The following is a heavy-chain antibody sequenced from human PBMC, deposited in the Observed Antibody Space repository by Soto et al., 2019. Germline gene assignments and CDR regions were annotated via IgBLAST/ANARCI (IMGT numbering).Heavy chain of an antibody. Sequence: GGSLRLSCAASGFTFDDYAMHWVRQAPGKGLEWVSGISWNSGSIGYADSVKGRFTISRDNAKNSLYLQMNSLRAEDTALYYCAKDKELRFLEWSFDYWGQGTLVTVS. CDR3: AKDKELRFLEWSFDY. D-gene: IGHD3-3*01. CDR1: GFTFDDYA. V-gene: IGHV3-9*01. J-gene: IGHJ4*02. CDR2: ISWNSGSI.